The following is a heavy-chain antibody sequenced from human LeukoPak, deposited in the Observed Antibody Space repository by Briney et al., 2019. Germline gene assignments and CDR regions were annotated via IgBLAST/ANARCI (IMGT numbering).Heavy chain of an antibody. D-gene: IGHD6-19*01. CDR1: GFTFNKYW. V-gene: IGHV3-21*01. J-gene: IGHJ4*02. CDR3: AIHPYSSGWAKTDY. Sequence: SGGSLRLSCAASGFTFNKYWMTWVRQAPGKGLEWVSSISSSSYIYYADSVKGRFTISRDNAKNSLYLQMNSLRAEDTAVYYCAIHPYSSGWAKTDYWGQGTLVTVSS. CDR2: ISSSSYI.